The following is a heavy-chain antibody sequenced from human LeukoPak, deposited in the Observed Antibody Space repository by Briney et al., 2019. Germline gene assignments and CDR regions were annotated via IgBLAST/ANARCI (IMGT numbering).Heavy chain of an antibody. D-gene: IGHD3-10*01. Sequence: SGESLKISCKGSGYTFTSYWIGWVRQMPGKGLEWMGIIYPGDSDTRYSPSFQGQVTISADKSISTAYLQWSSLKASDTAMYYCARPGYYGSGRSGNFDYWGQGTLVTVSS. J-gene: IGHJ4*02. CDR3: ARPGYYGSGRSGNFDY. V-gene: IGHV5-51*01. CDR1: GYTFTSYW. CDR2: IYPGDSDT.